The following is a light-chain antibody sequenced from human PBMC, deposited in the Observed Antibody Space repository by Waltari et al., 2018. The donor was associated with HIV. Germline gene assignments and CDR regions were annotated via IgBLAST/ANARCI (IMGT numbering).Light chain of an antibody. CDR2: GAS. Sequence: ELVWKRSPGTLSLSQGEKATLSCRASQSVNANFFAWYQQRPGQAPRLLIYGASTRAPGVPDRFSGSGSGTDFILAISRLEPEDFAVYYCHQYGNSPSTFGQGTTLDIK. J-gene: IGKJ2*01. CDR1: QSVNANF. CDR3: HQYGNSPST. V-gene: IGKV3-20*01.